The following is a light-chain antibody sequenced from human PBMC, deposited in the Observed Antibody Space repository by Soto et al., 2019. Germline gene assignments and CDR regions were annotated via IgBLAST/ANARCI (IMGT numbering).Light chain of an antibody. CDR3: ISYTGSSTPVV. V-gene: IGLV2-14*01. CDR1: SSDDGGYNY. CDR2: DVS. J-gene: IGLJ1*01. Sequence: QSALTQPASVSGSPGQSITIYCTGNSSDDGGYNYVSWYQQHPGKAPKLMIYDVSNRPSGASNRFSGSKSGNTASPTISGLQVEEDSDYDWISYTGSSTPVVFGTGTKVTVL.